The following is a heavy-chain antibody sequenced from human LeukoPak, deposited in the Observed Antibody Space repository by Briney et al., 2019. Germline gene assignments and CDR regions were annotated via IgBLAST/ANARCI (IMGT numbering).Heavy chain of an antibody. V-gene: IGHV3-30*02. Sequence: GGSLRLSCEASGFTFRSYGMHWVRQAPGKGLEWVAFIRHDGSNKYYADSVKGRFTISRDNSKNTLYLQMNSLRAEDTAVYYCARGYYYDSSGYYYWSQGTLVTVSS. J-gene: IGHJ4*02. D-gene: IGHD3-22*01. CDR2: IRHDGSNK. CDR3: ARGYYYDSSGYYY. CDR1: GFTFRSYG.